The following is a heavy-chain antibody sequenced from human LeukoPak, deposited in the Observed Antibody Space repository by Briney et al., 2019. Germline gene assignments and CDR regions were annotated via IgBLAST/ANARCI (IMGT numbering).Heavy chain of an antibody. CDR3: ARGFPYDDPTEGYYYLMDV. D-gene: IGHD4-17*01. Sequence: GSLRLSCAASGFTFSSYWMSWVRQAPGKGLEWVSVISYDGSNKYYTDSVKGRFTISRDDSKNMFYVQINSLRPEDTAVYYCARGFPYDDPTEGYYYLMDVWGQGTTVTVSS. J-gene: IGHJ6*02. CDR1: GFTFSSYW. CDR2: ISYDGSNK. V-gene: IGHV3-30*03.